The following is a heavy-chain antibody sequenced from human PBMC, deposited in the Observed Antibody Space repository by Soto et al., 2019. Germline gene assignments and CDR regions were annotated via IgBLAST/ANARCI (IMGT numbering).Heavy chain of an antibody. CDR1: GGSLSGYY. CDR2: INHSGST. V-gene: IGHV4-34*01. J-gene: IGHJ6*02. D-gene: IGHD1-1*01. CDR3: ARTRNLDV. Sequence: QVQLQQWGAGLLKPSETLSLTCAVYGGSLSGYYGNWIRQSPGKGLEWIGEINHSGSTNYNPSLKSRVTISIDTSKNQFSLKLSSVTAADTAVYYCARTRNLDVWGQGTTVILSS.